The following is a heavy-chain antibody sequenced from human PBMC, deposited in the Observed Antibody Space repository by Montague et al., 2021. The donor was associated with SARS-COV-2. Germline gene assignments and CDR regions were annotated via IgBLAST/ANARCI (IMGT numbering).Heavy chain of an antibody. D-gene: IGHD6-19*01. V-gene: IGHV6-1*01. J-gene: IGHJ4*02. CDR2: TYFKNKWYI. CDR1: GDSVVELRRR. CDR3: VRYSGWFYFDF. Sequence: CAISGDSVVELRRRSEEHRLYPRKRLESLGGTYFKNKWYIDYAPSVRGRLTVNPDASKNEFSLELNYVTPEDTAVYYCVRYSGWFYFDFWGQGTLVTVSS.